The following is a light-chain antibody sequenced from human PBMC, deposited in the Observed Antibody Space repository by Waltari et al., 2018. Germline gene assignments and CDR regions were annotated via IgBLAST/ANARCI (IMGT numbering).Light chain of an antibody. Sequence: EIVMTQSPATLSVSPGARATLSCRASQSVSSNLAWYQQRPGQAPRLLIYGASTRATGIPARFGGRGSGTEFTLTISSLQSEDSAVYYCQQYNNWPPWTFGQGTKVEIK. CDR3: QQYNNWPPWT. V-gene: IGKV3-15*01. CDR2: GAS. CDR1: QSVSSN. J-gene: IGKJ1*01.